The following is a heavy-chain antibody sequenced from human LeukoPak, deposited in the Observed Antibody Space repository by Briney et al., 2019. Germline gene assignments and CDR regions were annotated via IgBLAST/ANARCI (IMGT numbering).Heavy chain of an antibody. V-gene: IGHV4-59*08. D-gene: IGHD2-15*01. J-gene: IGHJ4*02. CDR1: GGSISTYY. CDR3: ARSPRTQHGVIDY. CDR2: IYHSGST. Sequence: KASETLSLTCTVSGGSISTYYWSWIRQPPGKGLEWIGYIYHSGSTNYNPSLMSRVTISVDTSKNQFSLKLSSVTAADTAVYYCARSPRTQHGVIDYWGQGTLVTVSS.